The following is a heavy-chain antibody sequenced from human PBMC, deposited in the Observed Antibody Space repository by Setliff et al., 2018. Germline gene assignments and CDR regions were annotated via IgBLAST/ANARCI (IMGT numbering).Heavy chain of an antibody. Sequence: GESLTLSCKGSGYRFSTCWIGWVRQMPGKWLEWMGIIYPGDSITRYSPSFQGQVTISVDKSINTAYLQWSSLRASDTAIYYCARHPYYYGSGTYLDNNNRWFDPWGQGTLVTVSS. D-gene: IGHD3-10*01. J-gene: IGHJ5*02. V-gene: IGHV5-51*01. CDR2: IYPGDSIT. CDR1: GYRFSTCW. CDR3: ARHPYYYGSGTYLDNNNRWFDP.